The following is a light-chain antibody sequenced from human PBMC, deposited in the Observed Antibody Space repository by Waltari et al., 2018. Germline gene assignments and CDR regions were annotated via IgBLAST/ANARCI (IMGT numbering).Light chain of an antibody. CDR2: SAS. CDR1: QGISSY. CDR3: QQLNSYPRT. J-gene: IGKJ1*01. V-gene: IGKV1-9*01. Sequence: DIQLTQSPSFLSASVGDRVTITCRASQGISSYLAWYHQQPGKAPKLLLYSASTLQSGVPTRFSGSGSGTEFTLTISSLQHEDFATYYCQQLNSYPRTFGQGTKVEIK.